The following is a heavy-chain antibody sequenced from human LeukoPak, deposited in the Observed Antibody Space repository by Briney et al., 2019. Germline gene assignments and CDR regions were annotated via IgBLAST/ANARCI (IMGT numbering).Heavy chain of an antibody. Sequence: GASVKVSCKASGYTFTGYYMHWVRQAPGQGLEWMGWINPNSGGTNYAQKFQGWVTMTRDTSISTAYMELSRRRSDDTAVYYCARERSSSSRYYYYGMDVWGQGTTVTVSS. J-gene: IGHJ6*02. CDR3: ARERSSSSRYYYYGMDV. V-gene: IGHV1-2*04. CDR2: INPNSGGT. CDR1: GYTFTGYY. D-gene: IGHD6-6*01.